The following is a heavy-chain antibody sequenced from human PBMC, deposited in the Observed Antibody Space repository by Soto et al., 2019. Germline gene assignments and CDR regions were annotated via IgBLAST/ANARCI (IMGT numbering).Heavy chain of an antibody. CDR2: INPNSGGT. CDR3: ARFRAAVAGTGRYYYYGMDV. D-gene: IGHD6-19*01. CDR1: GYTFTGYY. Sequence: ASVKVSCKASGYTFTGYYMHWVRQAPGQGLEWMGWINPNSGGTNYAQKFQGWVTMTRDTSVSTAYMELSRLRSDDTAVYYCARFRAAVAGTGRYYYYGMDVWGQGTTVTVSS. J-gene: IGHJ6*02. V-gene: IGHV1-2*04.